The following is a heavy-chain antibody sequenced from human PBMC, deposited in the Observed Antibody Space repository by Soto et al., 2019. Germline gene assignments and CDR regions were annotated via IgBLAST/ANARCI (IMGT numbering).Heavy chain of an antibody. D-gene: IGHD5-12*01. V-gene: IGHV4-34*01. CDR1: GGSFSGYY. CDR3: ARGYKDSGLASGY. Sequence: QVQLQQWGAGLLKPSETLSLTCAVYGGSFSGYYWSWIRQPPGKGLEWIGEINHSGSTNYNPSLKSRVTISVDTSKNQFSLKLSSVTAADTAVYYCARGYKDSGLASGYWGQGTLVTVSS. J-gene: IGHJ4*02. CDR2: INHSGST.